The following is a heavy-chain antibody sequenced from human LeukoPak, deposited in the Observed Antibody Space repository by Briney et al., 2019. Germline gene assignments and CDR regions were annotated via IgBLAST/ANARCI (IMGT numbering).Heavy chain of an antibody. V-gene: IGHV3-23*01. J-gene: IGHJ4*02. CDR1: GFTFSNYA. CDR3: ANHPGGSFDY. Sequence: GGSLRLSCAASGFTFSNYALNWVRQAPGKGLEWVSVISGSGGSTYYADSVKGRFTIFGDSSENILYLYMSSLRAEDTAIYYCANHPGGSFDYWGQGTLVAVSS. D-gene: IGHD3-16*01. CDR2: ISGSGGST.